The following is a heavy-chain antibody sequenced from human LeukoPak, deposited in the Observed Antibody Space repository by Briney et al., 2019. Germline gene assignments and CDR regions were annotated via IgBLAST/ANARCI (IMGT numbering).Heavy chain of an antibody. D-gene: IGHD2-2*01. CDR3: EKEGSIVVVPAAPDY. Sequence: GGSLRLFCAASGFTFSSYAMSWVRQTPGKGLEWVSAISGSGGSTYYADSVKGRFTISRDNSKNTLYLQMNSLRAEDTAVYYCEKEGSIVVVPAAPDYWGQGTLVTVSS. CDR1: GFTFSSYA. V-gene: IGHV3-23*01. CDR2: ISGSGGST. J-gene: IGHJ4*02.